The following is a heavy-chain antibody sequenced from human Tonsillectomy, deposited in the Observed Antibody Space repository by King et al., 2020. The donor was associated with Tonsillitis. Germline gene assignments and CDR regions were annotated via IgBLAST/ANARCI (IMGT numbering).Heavy chain of an antibody. Sequence: DVQLVESGGGLVQPGGSLRLSCAASGFTFSSNWMHWVRQVPGKGLVWVSRVNSDGSSTTYADSVKGRFTISRDNAKDTLSLQMNSLRPEDTAVYYCVTTRPDFDFWGRGTLVTVSS. D-gene: IGHD4-17*01. CDR1: GFTFSSNW. CDR2: VNSDGSST. V-gene: IGHV3-74*01. CDR3: VTTRPDFDF. J-gene: IGHJ2*01.